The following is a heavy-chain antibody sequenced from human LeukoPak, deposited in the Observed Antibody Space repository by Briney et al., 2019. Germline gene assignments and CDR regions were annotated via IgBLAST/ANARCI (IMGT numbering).Heavy chain of an antibody. CDR2: ISSSSSYI. CDR1: GFTFSDYS. J-gene: IGHJ6*03. Sequence: GGSLGLSCAASGFTFSDYSMNGVRQAPGKGLEWVSSISSSSSYIYYADSVKGRFTISRDNAKNSLYLQMNSLRAEDTAGYYCARDQAVAAPYSFHYYCYMDVWGKGTTVTVSS. D-gene: IGHD5-18*01. V-gene: IGHV3-21*01. CDR3: ARDQAVAAPYSFHYYCYMDV.